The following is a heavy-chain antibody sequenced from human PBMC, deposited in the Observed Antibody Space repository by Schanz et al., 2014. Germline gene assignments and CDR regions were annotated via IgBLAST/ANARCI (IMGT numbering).Heavy chain of an antibody. V-gene: IGHV3-48*01. CDR3: ASSRTRYCSSTSCVPGAFDF. CDR2: ISGSSSTK. Sequence: VQLVESGGGLAQPGGSLRLSCAASGITFSGYSMNWVRQAPGKGLEWVSYISGSSSTKYYADSVKGRFTISRDNGKKSLYLQMNSLRAEDTAVYFCASSRTRYCSSTSCVPGAFDFWGQGTLVTVSS. D-gene: IGHD2-2*01. J-gene: IGHJ3*01. CDR1: GITFSGYS.